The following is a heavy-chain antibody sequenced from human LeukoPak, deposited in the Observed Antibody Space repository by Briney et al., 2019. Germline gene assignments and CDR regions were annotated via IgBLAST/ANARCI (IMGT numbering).Heavy chain of an antibody. CDR2: IYYSGST. J-gene: IGHJ2*01. CDR1: GGSISSGGYC. V-gene: IGHV4-31*03. Sequence: SETLSLTCTVSGGSISSGGYCWSWIRQHPGKGLEWIGYIYYSGSTYYHPPLKSRVTISLHTSKIHFSLKLSSVTAADTAVYYCARYSYDSSGNRPHWYFDLWGRGTLVTVSS. D-gene: IGHD3-22*01. CDR3: ARYSYDSSGNRPHWYFDL.